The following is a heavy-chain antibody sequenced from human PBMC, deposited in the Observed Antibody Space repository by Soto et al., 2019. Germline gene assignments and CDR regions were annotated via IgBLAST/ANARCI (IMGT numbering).Heavy chain of an antibody. Sequence: SETLSLTCTVSGGSVSSSNAFWGWIRQPPGKGLEWIGTIYYTGITYYSPSLESRLTISVDASRTQFSLKLTSVTAADTAVYYCATYSSILGYFDPWGQGTLVTVS. CDR3: ATYSSILGYFDP. J-gene: IGHJ5*02. D-gene: IGHD2-2*01. CDR2: IYYTGIT. V-gene: IGHV4-39*01. CDR1: GGSVSSSNAF.